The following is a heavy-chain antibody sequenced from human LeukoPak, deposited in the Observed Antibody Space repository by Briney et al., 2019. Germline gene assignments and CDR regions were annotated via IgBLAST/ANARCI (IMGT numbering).Heavy chain of an antibody. CDR1: GYTLTELS. CDR3: ATDSFIPGAFDI. V-gene: IGHV1-24*01. D-gene: IGHD2-21*01. J-gene: IGHJ3*02. Sequence: GASVKVSCKVSGYTLTELSMHWVRQAPGKGLEWMGGFDPEDGETIYAQKFQGRVTMTEDTSTDTAYMELSSLRSEDTAVYYCATDSFIPGAFDIWGQGTMVTVSS. CDR2: FDPEDGET.